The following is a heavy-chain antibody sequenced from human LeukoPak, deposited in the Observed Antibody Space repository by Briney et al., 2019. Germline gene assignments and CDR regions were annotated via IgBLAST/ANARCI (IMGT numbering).Heavy chain of an antibody. Sequence: GGSLRLSCAASGFTFSSYAMSWVRQAPGKGLEWVSALSDSGGSTYYADSVKGRFTISRDNSKNTLYLQMNSLRDEDTAVYYCAIRQYSSSWTFDYWGQGTLVTVSS. V-gene: IGHV3-23*01. CDR2: LSDSGGST. D-gene: IGHD6-13*01. CDR1: GFTFSSYA. J-gene: IGHJ4*02. CDR3: AIRQYSSSWTFDY.